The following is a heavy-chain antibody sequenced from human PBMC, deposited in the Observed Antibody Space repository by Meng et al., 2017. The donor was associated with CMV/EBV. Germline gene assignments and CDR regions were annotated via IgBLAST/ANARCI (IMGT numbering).Heavy chain of an antibody. D-gene: IGHD3-16*01. CDR2: IYHSGST. V-gene: IGHV4-38-2*02. J-gene: IGHJ5*02. CDR3: ARVGVGYDSAFDP. CDR1: GGSISSYY. Sequence: GSLRLSCTVSGGSISSYYWSWIRQPPGKGLEWIGSIYHSGSTYYNPSLKSRVTISVDTSKNQFSLKLSSVTAADTAVYYCARVGVGYDSAFDPWGQGTLVTVSS.